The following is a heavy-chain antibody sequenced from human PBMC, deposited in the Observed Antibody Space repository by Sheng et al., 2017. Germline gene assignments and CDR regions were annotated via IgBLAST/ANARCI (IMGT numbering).Heavy chain of an antibody. CDR1: GDSISSGYS. CDR2: FYHRGST. J-gene: IGHJ4*02. CDR3: ARVRNCGGGTCYHYVDY. Sequence: QVQLQESGPGLVKPSETLSLTCAVSGDSISSGYSWGWIRQPPGKGLEWVGNFYHRGSTYYNPSLKSLLTMSVDTSKNQFSLKLSSVTAADTAVYYCARVRNCGGGTCYHYVDYWGQGTLVTVSS. V-gene: IGHV4-38-2*01. D-gene: IGHD2-15*01.